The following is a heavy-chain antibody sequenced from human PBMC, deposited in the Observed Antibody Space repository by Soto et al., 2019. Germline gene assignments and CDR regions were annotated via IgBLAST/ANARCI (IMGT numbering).Heavy chain of an antibody. J-gene: IGHJ6*02. CDR2: ISSTAGRTS. V-gene: IGHV3-23*01. D-gene: IGHD3-10*01. CDR1: GFTFNTYP. Sequence: PGGSLRLSCATSGFTFNTYPMTWVRQAPGKGLEWVSSISSTAGRTSSYADSVKGRFAISRDFSDNTVYLQMNNLGVDDTAVYFCAKGVLSFHYGMEVWGQGTTFTVSS. CDR3: AKGVLSFHYGMEV.